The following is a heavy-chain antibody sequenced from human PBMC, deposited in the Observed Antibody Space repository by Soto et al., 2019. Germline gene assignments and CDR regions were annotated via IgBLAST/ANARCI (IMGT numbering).Heavy chain of an antibody. CDR3: ARDRSSGWYPTYYYYGMDV. Sequence: SETLSLTCAISGDSVSSNSAAWNWIRQSPSRGLEWLGRTYYRSKWYNDYAVPVKSRITINPDTSKNQFSLQLNSVTPEDTAVYYCARDRSSGWYPTYYYYGMDVWGQGTTVTVSS. V-gene: IGHV6-1*01. J-gene: IGHJ6*02. CDR1: GDSVSSNSAA. D-gene: IGHD6-19*01. CDR2: TYYRSKWYN.